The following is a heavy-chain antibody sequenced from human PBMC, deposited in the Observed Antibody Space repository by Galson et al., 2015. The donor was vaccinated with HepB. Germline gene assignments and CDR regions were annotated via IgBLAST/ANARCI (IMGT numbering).Heavy chain of an antibody. V-gene: IGHV3-21*01. CDR3: ARGEAYSNSWYSDFDY. CDR2: ISSGSTYI. CDR1: GFTFRSYS. Sequence: SLRLSCAASGFTFRSYSMNWVRQAPGKGLEWVSSISSGSTYIYCADSVKGRFTISRDNSKNSLCLQMNSLRAEDTAVYYCARGEAYSNSWYSDFDYWGQGTLVTVSS. J-gene: IGHJ4*02. D-gene: IGHD6-13*01.